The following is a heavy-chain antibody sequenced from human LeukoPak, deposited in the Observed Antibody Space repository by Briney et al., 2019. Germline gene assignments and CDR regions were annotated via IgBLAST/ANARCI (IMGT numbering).Heavy chain of an antibody. D-gene: IGHD3-9*01. CDR1: GFTFSSYE. CDR3: ARGGPAVLRYFDWYHRSHYFDY. V-gene: IGHV3-48*03. CDR2: ISSSGSTI. Sequence: GGSLRLSCAASGFTFSSYEMNWVRRAPGKGLEWVSYISSSGSTIYYADSMKGRFTISRDNAKNSLYLQMNSLRAEDTAVYYCARGGPAVLRYFDWYHRSHYFDYWGQGTLVTVSS. J-gene: IGHJ4*02.